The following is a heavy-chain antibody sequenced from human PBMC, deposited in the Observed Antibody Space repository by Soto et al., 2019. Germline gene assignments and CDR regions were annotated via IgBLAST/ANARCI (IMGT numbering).Heavy chain of an antibody. CDR3: ARDTETLGPRANDALDI. Sequence: SVTVSCTAAGYTFRAYTMNGLRQAPGQSLEWMGWINAGSGNTKYSQNFQGRVSITRDTSASTVYMELTGLKSEDTAVYYCARDTETLGPRANDALDIWGQGTMVTVS. CDR2: INAGSGNT. CDR1: GYTFRAYT. D-gene: IGHD3-3*02. V-gene: IGHV1-3*01. J-gene: IGHJ3*02.